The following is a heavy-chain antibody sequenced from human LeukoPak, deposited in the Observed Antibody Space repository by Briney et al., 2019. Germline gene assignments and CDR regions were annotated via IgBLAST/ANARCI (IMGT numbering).Heavy chain of an antibody. J-gene: IGHJ2*01. CDR1: GGSISSYY. Sequence: SETLSLTCTVSGGSISSYYWSWIRQPPGKGLEWIGYIYYSWSTNYNPSLKSRVTISVATSKNQFALKLSSVTAADTAVYYCARRNSDILTGYLNPYWYCDLWGRGTLVTVSS. CDR3: ARRNSDILTGYLNPYWYCDL. D-gene: IGHD3-9*01. V-gene: IGHV4-59*08. CDR2: IYYSWST.